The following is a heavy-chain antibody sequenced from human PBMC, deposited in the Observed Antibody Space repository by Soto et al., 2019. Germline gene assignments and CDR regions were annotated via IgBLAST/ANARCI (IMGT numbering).Heavy chain of an antibody. D-gene: IGHD6-6*01. CDR2: ISAYNAHT. V-gene: IGHV1-18*01. Sequence: QVQLVQSGAEVKKPGASVKVSCKASVYTFLSYCITWVRQAPGQGLEWMGRISAYNAHTNYGQKFQYRVSMTTDTSSITAYLAVRSLRSDDTAFYFCARVFRWSSSSWGFDYWGQGTLVTVSS. J-gene: IGHJ4*02. CDR3: ARVFRWSSSSWGFDY. CDR1: VYTFLSYC.